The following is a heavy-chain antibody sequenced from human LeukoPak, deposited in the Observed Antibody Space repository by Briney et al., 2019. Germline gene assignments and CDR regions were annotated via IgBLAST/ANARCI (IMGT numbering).Heavy chain of an antibody. Sequence: PSETLSLTCTVSGGSISSYYWSWIRQPPGKGLEWIGYIYYSGSTNYNPSLKSRVTISADRAKNQFSLKLSSVTAADTGVYYCARCDYSSSSQNWFDPWGQGILVTVSS. CDR1: GGSISSYY. CDR3: ARCDYSSSSQNWFDP. CDR2: IYYSGST. V-gene: IGHV4-59*01. D-gene: IGHD6-13*01. J-gene: IGHJ5*02.